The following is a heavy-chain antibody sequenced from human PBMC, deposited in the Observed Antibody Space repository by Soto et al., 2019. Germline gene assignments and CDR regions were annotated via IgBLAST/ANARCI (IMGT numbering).Heavy chain of an antibody. D-gene: IGHD1-26*01. Sequence: ASVKVSCKASGYTFTSYYMHWVRQAPGQGLEWMGIINPSGGSTSYAQKFQGRVTMTRDTSTSTVYMELSSLRSEDTAVYYCARDRNIVGATVETFDYWGQGTLVTVSS. CDR2: INPSGGST. J-gene: IGHJ4*02. V-gene: IGHV1-46*01. CDR1: GYTFTSYY. CDR3: ARDRNIVGATVETFDY.